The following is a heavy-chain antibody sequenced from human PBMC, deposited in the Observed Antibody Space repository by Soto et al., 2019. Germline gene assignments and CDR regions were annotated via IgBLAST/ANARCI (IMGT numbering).Heavy chain of an antibody. V-gene: IGHV3-23*01. CDR2: VRGDFVTT. CDR1: GFTFSDHA. D-gene: IGHD3-3*01. J-gene: IGHJ4*02. Sequence: EVQLLESGGGLVQPGGSLRLSCATSGFTFSDHAMHWVRQAPGEGLEWVSGVRGDFVTTPYADSVKGRFTISRDNSKNTLYLQMNSLRAEDTAVYYCAKVLYDYWGQGTLVTVSS. CDR3: AKVLYDY.